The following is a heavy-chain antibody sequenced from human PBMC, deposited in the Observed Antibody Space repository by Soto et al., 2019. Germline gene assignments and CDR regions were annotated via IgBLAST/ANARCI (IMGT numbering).Heavy chain of an antibody. CDR3: ARDVSPGSSSLYLDAFDI. CDR2: IKRDGSNK. V-gene: IGHV3-7*05. J-gene: IGHJ3*02. Sequence: EVQLVESGGTLVQPGGSLRLSCEGSGFTFGSYWMTWVRQAPGKGLEWVANIKRDGSNKSYLDSVRGRFTISRDNAKNSLCLQMSSLRAEDTALYYCARDVSPGSSSLYLDAFDIWGQGTIVTVSS. CDR1: GFTFGSYW. D-gene: IGHD6-13*01.